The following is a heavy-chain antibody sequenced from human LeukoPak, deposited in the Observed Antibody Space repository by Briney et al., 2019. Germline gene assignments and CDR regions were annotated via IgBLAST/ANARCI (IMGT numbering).Heavy chain of an antibody. Sequence: GGSLRLSCAASDFTFSDYYMSWIRQAPGKGLEWVSYISSSGSTIYYADSVKGRFTISRDNAKNSLYLQMNSLRAEDTAVYYCARDHWRYYDSSGYYPYYWGQGTLVTVS. CDR2: ISSSGSTI. CDR1: DFTFSDYY. D-gene: IGHD3-22*01. V-gene: IGHV3-11*01. CDR3: ARDHWRYYDSSGYYPYY. J-gene: IGHJ4*02.